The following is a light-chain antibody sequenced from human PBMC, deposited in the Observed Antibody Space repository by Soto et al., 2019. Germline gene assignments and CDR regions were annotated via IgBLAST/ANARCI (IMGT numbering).Light chain of an antibody. V-gene: IGKV3-20*01. CDR2: GAS. CDR3: QQFDRSLPSWT. J-gene: IGKJ1*01. CDR1: QSVSSNY. Sequence: ETVLTQSPGTLSLSPGERATLSCRASQSVSSNYLAWYQHIPGQAPRLLIYGASTRATGIPDRFRGSGSVTDFTLTISRLEPEDFAVYYCQQFDRSLPSWTFGQGTKVE.